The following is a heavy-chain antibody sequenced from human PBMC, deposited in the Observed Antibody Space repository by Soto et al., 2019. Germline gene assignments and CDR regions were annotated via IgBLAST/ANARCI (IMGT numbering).Heavy chain of an antibody. CDR1: GGTLSTFG. CDR2: IIPFFGTA. D-gene: IGHD4-17*01. Sequence: ASVKVSCTASGGTLSTFGISWVRQAPGQGLEWMGGIIPFFGTARYSQKFEDRITITVDESTNTVYMDLRSLTSEDTAIYYCAKSAPMDAGDKYYYDFWGQGALVTVSS. J-gene: IGHJ4*02. CDR3: AKSAPMDAGDKYYYDF. V-gene: IGHV1-69*13.